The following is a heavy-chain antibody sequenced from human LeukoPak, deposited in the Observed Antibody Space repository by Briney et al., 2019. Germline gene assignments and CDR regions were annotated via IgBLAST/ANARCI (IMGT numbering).Heavy chain of an antibody. J-gene: IGHJ4*02. CDR3: ARDPPYKVMAGTGHY. D-gene: IGHD6-19*01. Sequence: ASVKVSCKASGYTFTSYDINWVRQATGQGLEWMGWINPNSGGTNYAQKVQGRVTMTRDTSISIAYMELSRLRSDDTAVYYCARDPPYKVMAGTGHYWGQGTLVTVSS. CDR1: GYTFTSYD. V-gene: IGHV1-2*02. CDR2: INPNSGGT.